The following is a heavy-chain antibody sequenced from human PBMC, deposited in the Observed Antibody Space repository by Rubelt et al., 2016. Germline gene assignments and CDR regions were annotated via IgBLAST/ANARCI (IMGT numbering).Heavy chain of an antibody. CDR1: GFSFNNYA. V-gene: IGHV3-30*04. CDR2: MSKDGKKE. Sequence: GFSFNNYAMHWVRQAPGKGLECVSLMSKDGKKEYYADSVKGRFTISRDNAKNSLYLQMNSLRAEDTAMYYCARERGDGSATRDYYYYGMDVWGQGTTVTVSS. J-gene: IGHJ6*02. CDR3: ARERGDGSATRDYYYYGMDV. D-gene: IGHD5-24*01.